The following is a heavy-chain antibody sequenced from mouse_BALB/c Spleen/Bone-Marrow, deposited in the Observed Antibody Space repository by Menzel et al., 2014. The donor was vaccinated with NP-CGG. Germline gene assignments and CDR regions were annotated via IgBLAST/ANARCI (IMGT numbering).Heavy chain of an antibody. V-gene: IGHV1S127*01. J-gene: IGHJ2*01. CDR2: IDPSDSYT. Sequence: QVQLKQSGAQLVKPGASMKMSCKASGYTFTSYWMHWVKQRPGQGLEWIGTIDPSDSYTSYNQKFKGKATLTVDTSSSTAYMQLSSLTSEDPAVYYCTRDDYGYWGQGTTLTVSS. D-gene: IGHD2-4*01. CDR1: GYTFTSYW. CDR3: TRDDYGY.